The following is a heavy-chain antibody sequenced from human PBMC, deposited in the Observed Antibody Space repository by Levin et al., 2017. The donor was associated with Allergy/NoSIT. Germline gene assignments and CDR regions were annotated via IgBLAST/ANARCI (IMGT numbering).Heavy chain of an antibody. CDR2: ISWNSGSI. Sequence: GGSLRLSCAASGFTFDDYAMHWVRQAPGKGLEWVSGISWNSGSIGYADSVKGRFTISRDNAKNSLYLQMNSLRAEDTALYYCAKDTNEGYSYGPDFDYWGQGTLVTVSS. D-gene: IGHD5-18*01. CDR3: AKDTNEGYSYGPDFDY. CDR1: GFTFDDYA. V-gene: IGHV3-9*01. J-gene: IGHJ4*02.